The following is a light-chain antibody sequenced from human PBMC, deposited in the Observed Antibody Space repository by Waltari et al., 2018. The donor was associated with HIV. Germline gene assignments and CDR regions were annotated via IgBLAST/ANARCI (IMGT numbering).Light chain of an antibody. V-gene: IGKV3-11*01. Sequence: EIVLTQSPATLSLSPGERATLSCRASQSVGSYLAWYQQKPGQAPRLLIDDESKRATGIPARFSGSGSGTDFTLTISSLEPEDFAVYYCQQRSNWLTFGGGTKVEIK. CDR3: QQRSNWLT. CDR2: DES. CDR1: QSVGSY. J-gene: IGKJ4*01.